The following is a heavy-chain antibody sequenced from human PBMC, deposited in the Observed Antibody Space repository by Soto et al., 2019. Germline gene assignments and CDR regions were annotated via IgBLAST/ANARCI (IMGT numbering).Heavy chain of an antibody. Sequence: SETLSLTCAVSGGSISSGGYSWSWIRQPPWKGLEWIGYIYHSGSTYYNPSLKSRVTISVDRSKNQFSLKLSSVTAADTAVYYCARASTTVTTLDYWGQGTLVTVSS. V-gene: IGHV4-30-2*01. D-gene: IGHD4-17*01. CDR2: IYHSGST. CDR3: ARASTTVTTLDY. CDR1: GGSISSGGYS. J-gene: IGHJ4*02.